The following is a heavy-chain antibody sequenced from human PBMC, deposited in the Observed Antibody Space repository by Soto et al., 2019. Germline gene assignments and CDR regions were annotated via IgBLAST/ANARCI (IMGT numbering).Heavy chain of an antibody. CDR1: GGSFSGYY. V-gene: IGHV4-34*01. Sequence: SETLSLTCAVYGGSFSGYYWSWIRQPPGKGLEWIGEINHSGSTNYNPSLKSRVTISVDTSKNQFSLKLSSVTVADTAVYYCARERLRFFDYWGQGTLVTVSS. J-gene: IGHJ4*02. CDR2: INHSGST. CDR3: ARERLRFFDY. D-gene: IGHD5-12*01.